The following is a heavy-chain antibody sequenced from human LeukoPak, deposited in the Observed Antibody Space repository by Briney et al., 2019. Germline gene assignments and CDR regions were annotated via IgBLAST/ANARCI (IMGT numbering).Heavy chain of an antibody. V-gene: IGHV3-23*01. D-gene: IGHD3-3*01. CDR1: GLTFSGFA. Sequence: GGSLRLSCTVSGLTFSGFAMCWVRQAPGKGPEWVSAITRSGGDTNYADSVRGRFTIPRDNSKSTLFLEMNGLRGDDTAVYYCAKGHYDDWYYFDYWGQGALVTVSS. J-gene: IGHJ4*02. CDR3: AKGHYDDWYYFDY. CDR2: ITRSGGDT.